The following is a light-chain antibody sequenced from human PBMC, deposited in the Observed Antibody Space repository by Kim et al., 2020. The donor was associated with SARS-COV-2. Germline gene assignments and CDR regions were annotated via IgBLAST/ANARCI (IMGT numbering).Light chain of an antibody. CDR3: QQYNNWPHT. Sequence: EIIMTQSPATLSVSPGERATLSCRATQDISNNLAWYQQQPGQAPRLLLYLESFRATGVPARFSGSGSGTEFILTISSLQSEDFAVYYCQQYNNWPHTFGQGTKLEI. CDR2: LES. CDR1: QDISNN. V-gene: IGKV3-15*01. J-gene: IGKJ2*01.